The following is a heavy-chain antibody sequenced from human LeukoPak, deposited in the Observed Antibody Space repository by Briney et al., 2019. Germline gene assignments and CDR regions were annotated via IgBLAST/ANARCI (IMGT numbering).Heavy chain of an antibody. CDR3: ARARDYNYYGLDV. CDR2: IKEDGSEK. Sequence: GGSLRLSCAASGFTISSYWMGWFRQAPGKGLEWVANIKEDGSEKNYVDSVKGRFTVFRDNANNSLYLQMNSLRAEDTAVFFCARARDYNYYGLDVWGQGTTVTVSS. CDR1: GFTISSYW. D-gene: IGHD5-24*01. V-gene: IGHV3-7*04. J-gene: IGHJ6*02.